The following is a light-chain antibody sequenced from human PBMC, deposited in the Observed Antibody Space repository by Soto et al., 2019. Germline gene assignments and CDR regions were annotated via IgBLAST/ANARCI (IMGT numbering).Light chain of an antibody. V-gene: IGLV2-23*01. CDR1: SSNIGGYNV. CDR3: CSYVGATTYV. Sequence: SVLTQPASVSGSPEQSITISCTGTSSNIGGYNVVSWYQQHPGKAPKVLIYEGTKRPSGVSNRFSGSQSGTTASLTISGLQAEDEADYYCCSYVGATTYVFGSGTKVTVL. J-gene: IGLJ1*01. CDR2: EGT.